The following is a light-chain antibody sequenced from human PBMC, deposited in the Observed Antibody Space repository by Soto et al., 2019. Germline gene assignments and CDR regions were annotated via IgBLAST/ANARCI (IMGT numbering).Light chain of an antibody. CDR2: DAT. V-gene: IGKV1-5*01. CDR1: HNIERW. J-gene: IGKJ1*01. Sequence: IQMTQSPSTLSASVGDRVTITCRASHNIERWMAWYQQKRGRAPSLLIFDATTLHSGVPSRFSGGGSGTEFTLTINGLQPDDFAAYYCQQFAKSSTFGQGTTVELK. CDR3: QQFAKSST.